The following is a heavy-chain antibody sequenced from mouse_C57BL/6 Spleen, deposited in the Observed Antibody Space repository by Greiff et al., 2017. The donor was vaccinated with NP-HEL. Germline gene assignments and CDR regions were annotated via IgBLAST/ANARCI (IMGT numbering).Heavy chain of an antibody. CDR2: ISDGGSYT. J-gene: IGHJ4*01. CDR1: GFTFSSYA. V-gene: IGHV5-4*01. Sequence: EVQLVESGGGLVKPGGSLKLSCAASGFTFSSYAMSWVRQTPEKRLEWVATISDGGSYTYYPDNVKGRFTISRDNAKNNLYLQMSHLKSEDTAMYYCARGGGFYYAMDYWGQRTSVTVSS. CDR3: ARGGGFYYAMDY.